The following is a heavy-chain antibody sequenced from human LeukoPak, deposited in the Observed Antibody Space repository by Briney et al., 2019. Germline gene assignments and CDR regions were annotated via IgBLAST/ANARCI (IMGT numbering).Heavy chain of an antibody. CDR1: GGSTSTAGYY. J-gene: IGHJ4*02. V-gene: IGHV4-31*03. CDR3: ARALKSYGITYFDY. Sequence: SSETLSLTCTVSGGSTSTAGYYWGWVRQHPEKGLEWLGYIYYMGSAFYNPSLKSRVSMSLGTSENQFSLQLSSVTAADTAVYYCARALKSYGITYFDYWGQGALVTVSS. D-gene: IGHD5-18*01. CDR2: IYYMGSA.